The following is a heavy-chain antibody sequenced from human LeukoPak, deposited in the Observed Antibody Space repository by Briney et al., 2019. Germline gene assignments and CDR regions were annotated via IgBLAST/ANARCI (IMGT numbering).Heavy chain of an antibody. CDR1: EFTFSNYF. V-gene: IGHV3-30*04. Sequence: GGSLRLSCEASEFTFSNYFMHWVRQAPGKGLEWVAFISYDGSSKNYADSVRGRFTLSRDNSKNTLYLQMNSLRAEDTAVYYCATYVDTSIPPCLDVWGKGTTVTVSS. D-gene: IGHD5-18*01. CDR2: ISYDGSSK. J-gene: IGHJ6*04. CDR3: ATYVDTSIPPCLDV.